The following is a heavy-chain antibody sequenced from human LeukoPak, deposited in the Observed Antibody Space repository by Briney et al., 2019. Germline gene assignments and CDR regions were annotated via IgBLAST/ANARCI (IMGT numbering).Heavy chain of an antibody. J-gene: IGHJ5*02. CDR2: IKADGSEK. V-gene: IGHV3-7*01. CDR3: MRGHYDVA. CDR1: QFSISHLW. Sequence: GGSLRLSCTAASQFSISHLWMNWVRQAPGKGREWVANIKADGSEKYYVDSVKGRFTISRDNAKNSLYLQMDSLRAEDTAVYYCMRGHYDVAWGQGNLVTVSS. D-gene: IGHD4-17*01.